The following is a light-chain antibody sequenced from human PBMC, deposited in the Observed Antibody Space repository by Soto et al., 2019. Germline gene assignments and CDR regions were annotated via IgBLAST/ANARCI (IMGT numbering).Light chain of an antibody. J-gene: IGKJ1*01. V-gene: IGKV1-6*01. Sequence: AIQMTHSPSSLSASLGDRVTITCRASQSISSYLSWYQQRPGQAPKVLIYTASSLQSGVPSRFSGSGYGTDFTLTISSLQPEDFATYYCLQDYNYPWTFSQGTKVDIK. CDR2: TAS. CDR3: LQDYNYPWT. CDR1: QSISSY.